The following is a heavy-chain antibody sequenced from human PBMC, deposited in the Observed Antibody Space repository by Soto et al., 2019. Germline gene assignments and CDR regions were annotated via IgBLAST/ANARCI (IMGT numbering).Heavy chain of an antibody. CDR2: ISTYNGNT. V-gene: IGHV1-18*01. D-gene: IGHD4-17*01. Sequence: QAQLVQSXXEVKEPGASVKVSCKASGYSFTTSGITWVRQAPGQGLEWMGWISTYNGNTNYAQKLQDRVTLTTDTTTSTAYMELRSLRSDDTAVYYCARRLYGDYDYWGQGTLVTVSS. CDR3: ARRLYGDYDY. J-gene: IGHJ4*02. CDR1: GYSFTTSG.